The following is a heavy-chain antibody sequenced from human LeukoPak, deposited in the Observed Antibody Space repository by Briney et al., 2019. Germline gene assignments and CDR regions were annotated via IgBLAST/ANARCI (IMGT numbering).Heavy chain of an antibody. CDR2: IVDSGGST. Sequence: GGSLRLSCAASGFTFNNYAMSWVRQAPGKGLEWVSAIVDSGGSTFYADSVKGRFTVSRDNSKNTLYLQMNSLRAEDTAVYYGAKEGDYDILTRYSRGIDYWGQGTLVTVSS. V-gene: IGHV3-23*01. J-gene: IGHJ4*02. CDR1: GFTFNNYA. D-gene: IGHD3-9*01. CDR3: AKEGDYDILTRYSRGIDY.